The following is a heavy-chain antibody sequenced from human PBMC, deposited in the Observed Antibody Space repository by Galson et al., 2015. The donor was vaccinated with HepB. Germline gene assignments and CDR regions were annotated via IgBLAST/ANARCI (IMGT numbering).Heavy chain of an antibody. Sequence: CKASGYTFPSYGISWVRQAPGQGLEWMGWISAYNGNTNYAQKLQGRVTMTTDTSTSTAYMELRSLRSDDTAVYYCARDSAPYSSSHYWGQGTLVTVSS. J-gene: IGHJ4*02. D-gene: IGHD6-13*01. CDR3: ARDSAPYSSSHY. CDR1: GYTFPSYG. V-gene: IGHV1-18*01. CDR2: ISAYNGNT.